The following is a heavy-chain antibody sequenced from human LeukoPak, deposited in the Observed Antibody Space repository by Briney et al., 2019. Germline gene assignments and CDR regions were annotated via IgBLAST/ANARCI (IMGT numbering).Heavy chain of an antibody. Sequence: LETLSLTCTVSGGSISSYYWSWIRQPPGKGLEWIGYIYYSGSTNYNPSLKSRVTISVDTSKNQFSLKLSSVTAADTAVYYCARDHSSSGFDYWGQGTLVTVSS. V-gene: IGHV4-59*12. D-gene: IGHD6-6*01. CDR1: GGSISSYY. J-gene: IGHJ4*02. CDR3: ARDHSSSGFDY. CDR2: IYYSGST.